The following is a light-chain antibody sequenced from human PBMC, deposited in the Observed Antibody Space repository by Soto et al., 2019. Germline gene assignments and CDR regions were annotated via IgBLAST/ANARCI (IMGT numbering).Light chain of an antibody. Sequence: QSVLTQPPSASASLGASVTLTCTLSSGYSNYKVDWYQQRPGKGPRFVMRVGTGWIVGSKGDGIPDRFSVLGSGLNRYLTIKNIQEEDESDYHCGADHGSGSNFVVFGGGTKLTVL. CDR2: VGTGWIVG. J-gene: IGLJ2*01. CDR1: SGYSNYK. V-gene: IGLV9-49*01. CDR3: GADHGSGSNFVV.